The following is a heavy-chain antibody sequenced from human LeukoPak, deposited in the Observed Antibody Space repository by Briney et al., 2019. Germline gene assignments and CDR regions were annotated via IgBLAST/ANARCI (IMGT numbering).Heavy chain of an antibody. D-gene: IGHD3-9*01. V-gene: IGHV3-7*05. CDR1: GFTFGYYW. Sequence: PGLTVRLSCEASGFTFGYYWMTWVRQAPGRGLEGVANITHDGSEKQYTASVKGRFTISRDNAKNSLYLEMNSLGADDTAIYYCATYWRYFYWVLADIWGLGTMVTVS. J-gene: IGHJ3*02. CDR3: ATYWRYFYWVLADI. CDR2: ITHDGSEK.